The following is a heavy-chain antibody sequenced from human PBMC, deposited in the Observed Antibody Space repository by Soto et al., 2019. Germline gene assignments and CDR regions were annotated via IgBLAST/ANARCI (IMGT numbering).Heavy chain of an antibody. CDR2: ISPGSRYP. J-gene: IGHJ5*02. CDR3: VRGGGGGLFDP. CDR1: GFTFGDSY. V-gene: IGHV3-11*06. D-gene: IGHD2-15*01. Sequence: GGSLRLSCAGSGFTFGDSYMSWIRQAPGKGLEWLSYISPGSRYPAYADSVKGRFTTSRDNAKRSLYLQMMSLTAEDTAIYYCVRGGGGGLFDPWGQGTMVTVSS.